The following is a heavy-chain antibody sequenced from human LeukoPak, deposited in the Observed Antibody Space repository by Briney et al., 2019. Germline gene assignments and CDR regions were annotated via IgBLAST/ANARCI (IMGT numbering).Heavy chain of an antibody. CDR2: IYPGGST. V-gene: IGHV4-4*07. Sequence: PSETQSLTCTVSGGSISSYYWSWIRQPAGKGLEWIGHIYPGGSTNYNPSLKSRVTMSVDTSKNQFSLKLSSVTAADTALYYCAREFYYFDYWGQGALVTVSS. CDR3: AREFYYFDY. J-gene: IGHJ4*02. CDR1: GGSISSYY.